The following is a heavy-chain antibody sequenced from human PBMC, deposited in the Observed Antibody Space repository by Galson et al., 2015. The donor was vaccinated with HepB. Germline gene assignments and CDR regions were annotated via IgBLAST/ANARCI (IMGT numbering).Heavy chain of an antibody. D-gene: IGHD6-13*01. CDR1: GFTFSSYG. CDR3: AKGEGSSWPFYYYYYGMDV. Sequence: SLRLSCAASGFTFSSYGMHWVRQAPGKGLEWVAVISYDGSNKYYADSVKGRFTISRDNSKNTLYLQMNSLRAEDTAVYYCAKGEGSSWPFYYYYYGMDVWGQGTTVTVSS. CDR2: ISYDGSNK. J-gene: IGHJ6*02. V-gene: IGHV3-30*18.